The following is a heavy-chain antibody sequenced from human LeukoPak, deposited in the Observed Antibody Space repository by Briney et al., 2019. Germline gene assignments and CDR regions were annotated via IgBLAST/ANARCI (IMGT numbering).Heavy chain of an antibody. Sequence: SSETLSLTCTVSGGSISSYYWSWVPQPPGKGLEWIGYIYYSGNTNYNPSLKSRLTMSADRSRNQFSLNLNSVTAADTAVYYCARINWNYFDYWGQGILVTVSS. J-gene: IGHJ4*02. D-gene: IGHD1-1*01. CDR1: GGSISSYY. V-gene: IGHV4-59*08. CDR2: IYYSGNT. CDR3: ARINWNYFDY.